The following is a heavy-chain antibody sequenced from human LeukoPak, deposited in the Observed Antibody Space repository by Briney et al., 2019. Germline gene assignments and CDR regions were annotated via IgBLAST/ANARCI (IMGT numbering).Heavy chain of an antibody. J-gene: IGHJ4*02. CDR1: GFIFSSYA. Sequence: PGGSLRLSCAASGFIFSSYAMNWVRQAPGKGLEWVSVISGSGDTTYYADSVKGRFTISRDNSKNTLYLQMNSLRAEDTALYYCARDFYSSGNYWGQGTLVTVSS. CDR2: ISGSGDTT. V-gene: IGHV3-23*01. CDR3: ARDFYSSGNY. D-gene: IGHD6-25*01.